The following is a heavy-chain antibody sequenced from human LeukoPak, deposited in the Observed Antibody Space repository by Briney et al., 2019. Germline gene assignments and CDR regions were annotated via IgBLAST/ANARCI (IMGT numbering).Heavy chain of an antibody. D-gene: IGHD1-26*01. CDR3: ARLSGNYAF. J-gene: IGHJ4*02. CDR2: INPKTGDT. V-gene: IGHV1-2*02. Sequence: ASVKVSCKASGYIFTGFYIHWVRQAPGQGLEWMGMINPKTGDTNYAQKFQGRVTMTRDTSISTAYMDLSRLTSDDTAVYYCARLSGNYAFWGQGALVAVSS. CDR1: GYIFTGFY.